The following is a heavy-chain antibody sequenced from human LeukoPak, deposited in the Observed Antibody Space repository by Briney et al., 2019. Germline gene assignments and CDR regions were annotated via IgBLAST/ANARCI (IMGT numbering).Heavy chain of an antibody. V-gene: IGHV3-30*02. Sequence: GGSLRLSCAASGFVLSDYGVHWVRQAPGKGLEWVAFVRNDGSNEYYVGSVKGRFTISRDKSKNTLYLQMNSLRAEDTAVYSCAKESDSGYHSEGPKTWGLGTLVTVSS. CDR1: GFVLSDYG. D-gene: IGHD5-12*01. CDR3: AKESDSGYHSEGPKT. J-gene: IGHJ5*02. CDR2: VRNDGSNE.